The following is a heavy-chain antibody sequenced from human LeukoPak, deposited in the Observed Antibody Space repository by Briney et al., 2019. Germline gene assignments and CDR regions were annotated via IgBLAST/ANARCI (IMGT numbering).Heavy chain of an antibody. CDR1: SGSFSGYY. V-gene: IGHV4-34*01. Sequence: SETLSLTCSVYSGSFSGYYWSWIRQPPGEGLEWIGEINHSVGTNYNPSLKSRVTMSLDTSKNQFSLKLSSVTAADTAVYYCARITMLRGSRSAYYFDYWGQGTLVTVSS. CDR2: INHSVGT. CDR3: ARITMLRGSRSAYYFDY. D-gene: IGHD3-10*01. J-gene: IGHJ4*02.